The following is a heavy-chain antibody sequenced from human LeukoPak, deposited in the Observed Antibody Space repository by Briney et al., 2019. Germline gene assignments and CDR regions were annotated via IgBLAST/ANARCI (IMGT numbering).Heavy chain of an antibody. D-gene: IGHD1-26*01. CDR2: ISGSGGST. CDR3: AKPYGKTLYYYAMDV. CDR1: GFTFSSYA. J-gene: IGHJ6*02. Sequence: PGGSLRLSCAASGFTFSSYAMSWVRQAPGKGLEWVSGISGSGGSTYYADSVKGRFTISRDNTKNTLYLQMNSLRAEDTAVYYCAKPYGKTLYYYAMDVWGQGTTVTVSS. V-gene: IGHV3-23*01.